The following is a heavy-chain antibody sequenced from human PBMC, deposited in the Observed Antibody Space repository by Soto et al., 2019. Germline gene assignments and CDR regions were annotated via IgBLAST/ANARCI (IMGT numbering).Heavy chain of an antibody. CDR3: ARDPYLGDHQY. D-gene: IGHD3-16*01. CDR1: GYTFTTYG. Sequence: QVQLVQSGGEVKKPGASVKVSCKTSGYTFTTYGISWVRQAPGHGLEWVGWISAYSGKTHYAQKFQGKVTMTTDTSTNTAYLELRSLISDDTAVYYCARDPYLGDHQYWGQGTLVTVSS. CDR2: ISAYSGKT. J-gene: IGHJ4*02. V-gene: IGHV1-18*01.